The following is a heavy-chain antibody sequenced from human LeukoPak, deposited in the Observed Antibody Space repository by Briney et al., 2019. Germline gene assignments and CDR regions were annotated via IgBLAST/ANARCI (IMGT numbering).Heavy chain of an antibody. CDR2: INHSGST. J-gene: IGHJ4*02. V-gene: IGHV4-34*01. Sequence: SETLSLTCAVHGGSFSGYYWSWIRQPPGKGLEWIGEINHSGSTNYNPSLKSRVTISVDTSKNQYSLKLSSVTAADTAVYYCARFSIAAAGIDYWGQGTLVTVSS. D-gene: IGHD6-13*01. CDR1: GGSFSGYY. CDR3: ARFSIAAAGIDY.